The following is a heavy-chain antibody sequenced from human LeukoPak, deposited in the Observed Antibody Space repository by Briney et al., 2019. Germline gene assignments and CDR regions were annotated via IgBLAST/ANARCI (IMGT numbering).Heavy chain of an antibody. D-gene: IGHD2-2*01. J-gene: IGHJ4*02. Sequence: PGGSLRLSCAASGFTFSSYGMHWVRQAPGKGLEWVAVISYDGSNKYYADSVKGRFTISRDNSKNTLYLQMNSLRAEDTAVYYCAKDNGYCSSTSCYAPDYWGQGTLVTVSS. CDR2: ISYDGSNK. CDR1: GFTFSSYG. CDR3: AKDNGYCSSTSCYAPDY. V-gene: IGHV3-30*18.